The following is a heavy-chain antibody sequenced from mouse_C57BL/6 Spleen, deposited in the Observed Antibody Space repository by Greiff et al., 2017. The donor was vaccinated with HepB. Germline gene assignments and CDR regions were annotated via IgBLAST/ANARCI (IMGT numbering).Heavy chain of an antibody. CDR1: GYTFTSYW. Sequence: VQLQQSGAELVKPGASVKLSCKASGYTFTSYWMQWVKQRPGQGLEWIGEIDPSDSYTNYNQKFKGKATLTVDTSSSTAYMQLSSLTSEDSAVYYCARSSHYYGSRGYAMDYWGQRTSVTVSS. J-gene: IGHJ4*01. CDR2: IDPSDSYT. CDR3: ARSSHYYGSRGYAMDY. V-gene: IGHV1-50*01. D-gene: IGHD1-1*01.